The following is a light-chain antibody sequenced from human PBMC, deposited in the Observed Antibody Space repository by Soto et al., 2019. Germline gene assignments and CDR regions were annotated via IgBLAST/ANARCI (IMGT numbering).Light chain of an antibody. Sequence: QSALTQPASVSGSPGQSLTISCTGTSSDVGRYSLVSWYQQHHGKAPKLIIYEDVERPSGVSYRFSGSKSGNTASLTISGLQTEDEADYYCCSYAGGTSVIFGGGTKLTVL. CDR3: CSYAGGTSVI. J-gene: IGLJ2*01. CDR1: SSDVGRYSL. V-gene: IGLV2-23*01. CDR2: EDV.